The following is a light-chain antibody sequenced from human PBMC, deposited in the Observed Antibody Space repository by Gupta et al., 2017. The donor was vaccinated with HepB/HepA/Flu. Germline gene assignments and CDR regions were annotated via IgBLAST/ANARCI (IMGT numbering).Light chain of an antibody. CDR1: SSDIGGYNF. CDR2: DVS. Sequence: QSALTQPASVSGSPGQSITISCTGTSSDIGGYNFVSWYQQYPGKAPKVIIYDVSSRPSGVSNRFSGSKSGNTASLTISGLQGEDEAEYYCSSYTSGSAVVFGGGTKLTVL. CDR3: SSYTSGSAVV. J-gene: IGLJ3*02. V-gene: IGLV2-14*03.